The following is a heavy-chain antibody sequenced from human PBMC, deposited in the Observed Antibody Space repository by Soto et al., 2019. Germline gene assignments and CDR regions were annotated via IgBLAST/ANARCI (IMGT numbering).Heavy chain of an antibody. V-gene: IGHV3-7*03. CDR3: ARYSYSSGPQDS. Sequence: GASLRLSCAASGFTFSNDWMSWVRQAPGKGLEWVANIKQDGNDKRYVDSVKGRFTISRDNAKSSLYLQMNSLRAEDTAVYYCARYSYSSGPQDSWGQGTLVTVSS. CDR2: IKQDGNDK. CDR1: GFTFSNDW. D-gene: IGHD6-19*01. J-gene: IGHJ4*02.